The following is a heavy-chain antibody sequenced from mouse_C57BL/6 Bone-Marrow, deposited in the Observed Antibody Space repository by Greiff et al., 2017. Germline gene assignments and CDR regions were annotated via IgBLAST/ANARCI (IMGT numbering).Heavy chain of an antibody. CDR1: GYTFTSYG. V-gene: IGHV1-81*01. J-gene: IGHJ3*01. CDR3: ARSDGYRFAY. CDR2: IYPRSGNT. Sequence: VKLMESGAELARPGASVKLSCKASGYTFTSYGISWVKQRTGQGLEWIGEIYPRSGNTYYNEKFKGKATLTADKSSSTAYMELRSLTSEDSAVYFCARSDGYRFAYWGQGTLVTVSA. D-gene: IGHD2-3*01.